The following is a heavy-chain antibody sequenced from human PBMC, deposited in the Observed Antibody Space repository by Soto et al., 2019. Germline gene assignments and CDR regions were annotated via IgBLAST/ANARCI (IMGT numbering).Heavy chain of an antibody. J-gene: IGHJ6*02. CDR2: MNAKSGDT. CDR3: ARGNPFNYAGFDV. Sequence: QAHLEQSGAEVKRPGASVKVSCKDSGYTFSDFDIHWLRQASGQGPEWMGWMNAKSGDTFFAQRFQVKYNRTWFTSLSTAYIEVGSLTSDDTAMYYCARGNPFNYAGFDVWGQGTTVAFSS. D-gene: IGHD3-16*01. V-gene: IGHV1-8*01. CDR1: GYTFSDFD.